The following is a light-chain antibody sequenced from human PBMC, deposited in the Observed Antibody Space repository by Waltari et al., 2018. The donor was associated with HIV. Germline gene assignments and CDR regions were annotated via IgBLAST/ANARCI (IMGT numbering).Light chain of an antibody. Sequence: QLVLTQSPSASASLGASVKLACTLTSGHNSYAIAWHQQQPDKGPRYLMKVNNDGSHSKGDGIPDRFSGSSSGAECYLTISSLQSEDEADYYCQTWGIGNVVCGGGTKLTVL. J-gene: IGLJ2*01. V-gene: IGLV4-69*01. CDR1: SGHNSYA. CDR3: QTWGIGNVV. CDR2: VNNDGSH.